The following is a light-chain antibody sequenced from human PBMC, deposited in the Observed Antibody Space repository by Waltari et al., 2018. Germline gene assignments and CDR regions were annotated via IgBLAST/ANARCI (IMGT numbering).Light chain of an antibody. J-gene: IGKJ2*01. Sequence: EIVMTQSPATLSMSPGDRATLPCRASQSISTNLAWYQQRPGQAPRLLIYDTSTRATGIPVKFSGSGSGTEFTLTISDLQPEDFAVYYCQQYNNWPPLYTFGQGTKLDIK. V-gene: IGKV3-15*01. CDR2: DTS. CDR1: QSISTN. CDR3: QQYNNWPPLYT.